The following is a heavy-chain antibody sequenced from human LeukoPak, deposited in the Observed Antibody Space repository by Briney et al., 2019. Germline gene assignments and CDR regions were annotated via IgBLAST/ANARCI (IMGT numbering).Heavy chain of an antibody. Sequence: SETLSLTCNVSGGSMSIYYWSWIRQPPGKALEWIGYVSYSGSTNYNPSLKSRVTISVDTSKNQFSLKLSSVTAADTAVYYCARTLSFDGYSDYWGQGTLVTVSS. J-gene: IGHJ4*02. CDR2: VSYSGST. D-gene: IGHD5-24*01. V-gene: IGHV4-59*01. CDR3: ARTLSFDGYSDY. CDR1: GGSMSIYY.